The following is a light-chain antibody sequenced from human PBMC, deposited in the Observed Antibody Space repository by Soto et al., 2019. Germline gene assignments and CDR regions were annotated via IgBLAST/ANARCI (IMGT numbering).Light chain of an antibody. CDR2: GAS. V-gene: IGKV3-20*01. Sequence: IVLTQYPGTLSLSPGVRATLSCRASQSVGNNYLAWYQQKPGQAPRLLIYGASSRATGIPDRFSGSGSGTDFTLTISRLEPEDFAVYYCQQYGSSPRTFGQGTKVDI. CDR3: QQYGSSPRT. J-gene: IGKJ1*01. CDR1: QSVGNNY.